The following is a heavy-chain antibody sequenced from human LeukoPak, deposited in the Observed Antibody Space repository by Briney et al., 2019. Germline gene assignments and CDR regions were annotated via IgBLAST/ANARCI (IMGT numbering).Heavy chain of an antibody. CDR1: GYTFTSYD. J-gene: IGHJ6*03. CDR3: ARDRYYYGSGSQSYYYYMDV. CDR2: IIPIFGTA. Sequence: ASVKVSCKASGYTFTSYDINWVRQATGQGLEWMGGIIPIFGTANYAQKFQGRVTITADKSTSTAYMELSSLRSEDTAVYYCARDRYYYGSGSQSYYYYMDVWGKGTTVTVSS. D-gene: IGHD3-10*01. V-gene: IGHV1-69*06.